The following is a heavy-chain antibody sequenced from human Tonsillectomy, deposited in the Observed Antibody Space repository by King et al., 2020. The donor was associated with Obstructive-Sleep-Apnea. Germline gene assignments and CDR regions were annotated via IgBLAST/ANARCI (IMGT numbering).Heavy chain of an antibody. J-gene: IGHJ5*02. CDR2: ISGSGGST. D-gene: IGHD2-15*01. CDR1: GFTFSSYA. CDR3: ASPVVAATPGVNWFDP. V-gene: IGHV3-23*04. Sequence: VQLVESGGGLVQPGGSLRLSCAASGFTFSSYAMSWVRQAPGKGLEWGSAISGSGGSTYYADSVKGRFTISRDNSKKTLYLQMNSLRAEDTGVYYCASPVVAATPGVNWFDPWGQGTLVTVSS.